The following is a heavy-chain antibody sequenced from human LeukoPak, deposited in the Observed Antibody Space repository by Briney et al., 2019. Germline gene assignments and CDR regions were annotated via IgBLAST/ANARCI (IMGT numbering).Heavy chain of an antibody. J-gene: IGHJ5*02. CDR1: GYTFTSYA. Sequence: ASVKVSSKASGYTFTSYAMHWVRQAPGQRLEWMGWINAGNGNTKYSQKFQGRVTITRDTSASTAYMELSSLRSEDTAVYYCARGRAWLSANWFDPWGQGTLVTVSS. V-gene: IGHV1-3*01. CDR3: ARGRAWLSANWFDP. D-gene: IGHD3-22*01. CDR2: INAGNGNT.